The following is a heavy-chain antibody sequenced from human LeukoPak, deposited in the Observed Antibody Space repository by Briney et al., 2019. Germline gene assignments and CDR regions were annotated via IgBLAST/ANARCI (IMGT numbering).Heavy chain of an antibody. CDR2: IHPSGTL. D-gene: IGHD3-22*01. J-gene: IGHJ4*02. Sequence: GSLRLSCAASGFTFSSYAMHWVRQAPGKGLEWIGSIHPSGTLYNNPSLESRVTMSMDTSKNQFSLNLNSVTAADTAVYFCSRGLDSRKLGYWGQGTLVTVSS. V-gene: IGHV4-4*07. CDR3: SRGLDSRKLGY. CDR1: GFTFSSYA.